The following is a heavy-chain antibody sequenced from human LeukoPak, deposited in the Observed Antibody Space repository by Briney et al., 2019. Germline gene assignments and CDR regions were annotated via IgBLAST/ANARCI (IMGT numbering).Heavy chain of an antibody. CDR3: ARVADYYESSGYYDY. CDR2: MYTSGST. J-gene: IGHJ4*02. V-gene: IGHV4-61*02. Sequence: PSETLSLTCTVSGGSISSGGYYWSWIRQPAGKGLEWIGRMYTSGSTNYNPSLKSRVTISVDTSKNQFSLKLNSVTAADTAVYYCARVADYYESSGYYDYWGQGTLVTVSS. D-gene: IGHD3-22*01. CDR1: GGSISSGGYY.